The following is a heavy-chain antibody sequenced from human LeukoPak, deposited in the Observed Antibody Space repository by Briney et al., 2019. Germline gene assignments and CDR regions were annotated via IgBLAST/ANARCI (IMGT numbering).Heavy chain of an antibody. CDR1: GFTFDDYA. CDR3: ARERGATASAFDI. CDR2: ISWDGGST. Sequence: GGSLRLSCAASGFTFDDYAMHWVRQAPGKGLEWVSLISWDGGSTYYADSVKGRFTISRDNAKNSLHLQMNSLTAEDTAVYFCARERGATASAFDIWGQGTMVTVSS. J-gene: IGHJ3*02. V-gene: IGHV3-43D*03. D-gene: IGHD3-16*01.